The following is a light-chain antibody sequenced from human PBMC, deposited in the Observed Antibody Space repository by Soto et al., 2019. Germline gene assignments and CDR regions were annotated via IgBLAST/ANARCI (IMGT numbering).Light chain of an antibody. CDR2: GAS. CDR1: QTVGSN. J-gene: IGKJ1*01. CDR3: QQYGSSGT. V-gene: IGKV3-20*01. Sequence: EILLSQSRDTLPVSPWEIATLSCRASQTVGSNLAWYQQKPGQAPRLLIYGASTRASDTPARFSGSGSGTDFTLTISRLEPEDFAVYYCQQYGSSGTFGQGTKVDI.